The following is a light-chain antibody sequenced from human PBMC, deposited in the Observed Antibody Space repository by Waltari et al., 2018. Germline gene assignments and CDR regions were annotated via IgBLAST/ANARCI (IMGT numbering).Light chain of an antibody. CDR2: SAS. V-gene: IGKV1-NL1*01. CDR1: QGIGYS. CDR3: EQYYERPHT. J-gene: IGKJ2*01. Sequence: IQMTLSPSSLSASVGDRVSLTCRTRQGIGYSVDWYQQKQGQAPRLLVHSASTLQSWVPLRFSGGGSGTQYTLTISRLQPEDCATYYCEQYYERPHTFAEGTRVEI.